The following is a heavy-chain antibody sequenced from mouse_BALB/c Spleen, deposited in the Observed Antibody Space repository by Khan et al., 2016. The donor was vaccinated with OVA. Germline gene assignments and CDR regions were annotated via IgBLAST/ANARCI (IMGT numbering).Heavy chain of an antibody. J-gene: IGHJ3*01. Sequence: VQLQQSGPELVKPGASVKVSCKASGYAFTSYIMYWVKQSHGKSLEWIGYIDSYNGGTSYNQKFKGKATLTVDKSSTTAYMHPNSLKSEDSAVYYCAKGGYGGFAYWGQGTLVTGSA. D-gene: IGHD2-2*01. V-gene: IGHV1S135*01. CDR3: AKGGYGGFAY. CDR2: IDSYNGGT. CDR1: GYAFTSYI.